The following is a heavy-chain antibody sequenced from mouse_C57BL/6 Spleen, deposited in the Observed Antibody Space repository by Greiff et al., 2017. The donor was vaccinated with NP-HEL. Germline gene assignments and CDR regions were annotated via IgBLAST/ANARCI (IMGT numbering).Heavy chain of an antibody. Sequence: VQLQQPGAELVKPGASVKLSCKASGYTFTSYWMHWVKQRPGQGLEWIGMIHPNSGSTNYNEKFKSKATLTVDKSSSTAYMQLSSLTSDDSAVYYCARDGGLLGRYFDVWGTGTTVTVSS. D-gene: IGHD4-1*01. J-gene: IGHJ1*03. V-gene: IGHV1-64*01. CDR3: ARDGGLLGRYFDV. CDR2: IHPNSGST. CDR1: GYTFTSYW.